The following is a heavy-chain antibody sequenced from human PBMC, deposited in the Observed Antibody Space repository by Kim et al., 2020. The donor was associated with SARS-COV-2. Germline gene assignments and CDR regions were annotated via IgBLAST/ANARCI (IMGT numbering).Heavy chain of an antibody. CDR3: ARGLRGDWFDP. Sequence: TYYNPSLKSRVTISVDTSKNQFSLKLSSVTAADTAVYYCARGLRGDWFDPWGQGTLVTVSS. J-gene: IGHJ5*02. D-gene: IGHD3-16*01. CDR2: T. V-gene: IGHV4-31*02.